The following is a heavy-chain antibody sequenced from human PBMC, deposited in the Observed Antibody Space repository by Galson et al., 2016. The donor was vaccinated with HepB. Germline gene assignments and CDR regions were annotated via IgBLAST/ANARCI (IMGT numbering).Heavy chain of an antibody. CDR1: GFTFDIYG. Sequence: SLRLSCAASGFTFDIYGMHWVRQAPGKGLEWVAVTSYDGLNRYYVDSVKGRFTISKDNSKNTLYLQMDSLRVEDTAVYYCARTIAMHGTGWREVDSWGQGTLFTVSS. D-gene: IGHD4/OR15-4a*01. CDR3: ARTIAMHGTGWREVDS. V-gene: IGHV3-30*03. J-gene: IGHJ4*02. CDR2: TSYDGLNR.